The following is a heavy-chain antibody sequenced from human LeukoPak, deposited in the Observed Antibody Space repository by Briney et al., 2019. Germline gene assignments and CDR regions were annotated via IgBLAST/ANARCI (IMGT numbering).Heavy chain of an antibody. V-gene: IGHV1-69*04. J-gene: IGHJ6*02. CDR2: IIPILGIA. Sequence: GASVKVSCKASVGTFSSYAISSVRQAPGQGLEWMGMIIPILGIANYEQKFQGRVTITADKSTSTAYMALSRLRSEDTAVYYCARTNGDYRNYYYGMDVWGQGTTVTVSS. D-gene: IGHD4-17*01. CDR3: ARTNGDYRNYYYGMDV. CDR1: VGTFSSYA.